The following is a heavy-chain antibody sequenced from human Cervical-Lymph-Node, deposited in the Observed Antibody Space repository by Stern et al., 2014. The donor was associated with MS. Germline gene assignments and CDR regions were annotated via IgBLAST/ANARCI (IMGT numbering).Heavy chain of an antibody. CDR1: GDSISSYTHY. CDR2: FYYSGPP. V-gene: IGHV4-39*01. CDR3: AKHACTGAACPFDL. D-gene: IGHD2-8*02. J-gene: IGHJ4*02. Sequence: QLQLQESGPGLVKPSETLSLTCAVSGDSISSYTHYWAWIRQPPGKGLEWIGSFYYSGPPYYTPSLKSPDPIPVDTSKNHFSLGLNSVTAADTAVYYCAKHACTGAACPFDLWGQGTLVTVSS.